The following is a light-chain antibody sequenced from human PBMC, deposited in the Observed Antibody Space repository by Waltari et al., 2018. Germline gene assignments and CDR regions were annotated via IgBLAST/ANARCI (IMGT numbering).Light chain of an antibody. Sequence: YELSQPPSVSVSPGQTATISCSGDKLGDKYACWYQQKPGQSPVLVIYQDSRRPSGIPERFSGSNSGNTATLTISGTQAMDEADYYCQAWDSGAAGVFGTGTKVTVL. J-gene: IGLJ1*01. CDR1: KLGDKY. CDR2: QDS. V-gene: IGLV3-1*01. CDR3: QAWDSGAAGV.